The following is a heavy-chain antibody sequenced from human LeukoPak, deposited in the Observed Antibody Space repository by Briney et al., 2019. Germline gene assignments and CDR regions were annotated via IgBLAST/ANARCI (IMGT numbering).Heavy chain of an antibody. V-gene: IGHV4-34*01. CDR2: INHSGST. D-gene: IGHD2-2*01. J-gene: IGHJ4*02. CDR3: ARRYCSSTSCYVNDY. CDR1: GGSFSGYY. Sequence: KASETLSLTCAVYGGSFSGYYWSWIRQPPGKGLEWIGEINHSGSTNYNPSLKSRVTISVDTSKNQFSLKLSSVTAADTAVYYCARRYCSSTSCYVNDYWGQGTLVTVSS.